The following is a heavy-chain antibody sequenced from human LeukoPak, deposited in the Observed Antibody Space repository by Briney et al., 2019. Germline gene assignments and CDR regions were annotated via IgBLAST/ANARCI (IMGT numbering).Heavy chain of an antibody. D-gene: IGHD1-26*01. CDR3: ARDLPLRSMDV. CDR1: GGSISSSSYY. J-gene: IGHJ6*04. V-gene: IGHV4-39*07. CDR2: IYYSGST. Sequence: SETLSLTCTVSGGSISSSSYYWGWIRQPPGKGLEWIGSIYYSGSTYYNPSLKSRVTISVDTSKNQFSLKLSSVTAADTAVYYCARDLPLRSMDVWGKGTTVTVSP.